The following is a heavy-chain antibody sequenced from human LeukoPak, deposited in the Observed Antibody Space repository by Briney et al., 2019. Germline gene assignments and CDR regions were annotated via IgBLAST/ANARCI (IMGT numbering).Heavy chain of an antibody. CDR1: GFTSSSYA. CDR3: VRVSGSYGY. V-gene: IGHV3-64*01. CDR2: ISNNGGST. Sequence: PGGSLRLSCAASGFTSSSYAMHWVRQAPGKGLEYVSAISNNGGSTYYANSVKGRFNISRDNSKNTLYLQMGSLRAEDMAVYYCVRVSGSYGYWGQGTLVTVSS. D-gene: IGHD1-26*01. J-gene: IGHJ4*02.